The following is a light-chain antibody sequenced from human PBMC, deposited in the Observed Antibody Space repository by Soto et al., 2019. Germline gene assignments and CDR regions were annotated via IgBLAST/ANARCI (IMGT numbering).Light chain of an antibody. CDR1: NIGGKS. Sequence: SYELTQPPSVSVAPGQTARITCGENNIGGKSVHWYQQKPGQAPVLVVHDDSDRHSGIPERFSGSNSGNTATLTISRVEAGNEADYYCQVWHSSSDHFVFVTGTNLTVL. J-gene: IGLJ1*01. CDR2: DDS. V-gene: IGLV3-21*02. CDR3: QVWHSSSDHFV.